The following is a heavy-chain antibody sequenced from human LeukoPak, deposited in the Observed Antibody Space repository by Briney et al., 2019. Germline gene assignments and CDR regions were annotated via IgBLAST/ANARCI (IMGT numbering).Heavy chain of an antibody. CDR2: IYSGGST. CDR1: GFTVSSNY. CDR3: AREMATTYDY. J-gene: IGHJ4*02. D-gene: IGHD5-24*01. Sequence: GGSLRLSCAASGFTVSSNYMSWDRQAPGKGLEWVSVIYSGGSTYYADSVKGRFTISRDNSKNTLYLQMNSLRAEDTAVYYCAREMATTYDYWGQGTLVTVSS. V-gene: IGHV3-53*01.